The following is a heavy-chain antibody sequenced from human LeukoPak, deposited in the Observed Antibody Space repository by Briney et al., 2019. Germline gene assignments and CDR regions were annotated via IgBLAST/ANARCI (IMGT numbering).Heavy chain of an antibody. CDR3: AKDLTRIAAAGATNWFDP. D-gene: IGHD6-13*01. Sequence: PGGSLRLSCAASEFTFSSYAMQWVRQAPGKGLEWVSDISGSGGSTYYADSVKGRFTISRDNSKNTLYLQMNSLRAEDTAVYYCAKDLTRIAAAGATNWFDPWGQGTLVTVSS. J-gene: IGHJ5*02. V-gene: IGHV3-23*01. CDR1: EFTFSSYA. CDR2: ISGSGGST.